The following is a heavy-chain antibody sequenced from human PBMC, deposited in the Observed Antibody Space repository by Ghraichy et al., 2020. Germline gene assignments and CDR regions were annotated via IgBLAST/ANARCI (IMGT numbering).Heavy chain of an antibody. D-gene: IGHD3-10*01. CDR1: GYPFTENA. J-gene: IGHJ5*02. V-gene: IGHV1-3*01. CDR2: INAGNGNP. Sequence: ASVKVSCKASGYPFTENAMHWVRQAPGQGREWMGWINAGNGNPKYSQKFQGRVTITRDTSASTAYMELSSLRSEDTAVYYCAREGAMVRGVTLHNWFDPWGQGTRVTVSS. CDR3: AREGAMVRGVTLHNWFDP.